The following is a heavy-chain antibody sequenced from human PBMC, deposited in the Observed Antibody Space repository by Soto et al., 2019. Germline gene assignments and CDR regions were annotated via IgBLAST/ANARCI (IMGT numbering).Heavy chain of an antibody. Sequence: PGGSLRLSCAASGFTVSSNYMSWVRQAPGKGLEWVSVIYSGGSTYYADSVKGRFTISRDNSKNTLYLQMNSLRAEDTAVYYCASSYSSSWYSDSGQGTLVTVST. D-gene: IGHD6-13*01. CDR3: ASSYSSSWYSD. J-gene: IGHJ4*02. CDR2: IYSGGST. V-gene: IGHV3-53*01. CDR1: GFTVSSNY.